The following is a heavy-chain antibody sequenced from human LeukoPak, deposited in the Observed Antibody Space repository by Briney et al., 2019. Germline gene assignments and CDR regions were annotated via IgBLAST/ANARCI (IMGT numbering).Heavy chain of an antibody. Sequence: GGSLRLSCAASGFTFSSQWMSWVRQAPGKGLEWVANVNQGGTEKYYVDSVKGRFTISRDDAENSLYLQMNSLRAEDTAVYYCAREHYFYYMDGWGKGTTVTVSS. CDR2: VNQGGTEK. CDR1: GFTFSSQW. V-gene: IGHV3-7*01. J-gene: IGHJ6*03. CDR3: AREHYFYYMDG.